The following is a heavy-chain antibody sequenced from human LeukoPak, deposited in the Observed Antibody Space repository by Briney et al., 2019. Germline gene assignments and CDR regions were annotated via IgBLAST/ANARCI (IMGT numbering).Heavy chain of an antibody. CDR3: ARANYGSGSNYYYGLDV. J-gene: IGHJ6*02. Sequence: GGSLRLSCAASGFTFGSYGMHWVRQAPGKGLEWVAVIWYDGSNKYYADSVKGRFTISRDNSKNTLYLRINSLRAEDTAVYYCARANYGSGSNYYYGLDVWGQGTTVTVSS. V-gene: IGHV3-33*01. CDR1: GFTFGSYG. CDR2: IWYDGSNK. D-gene: IGHD3-10*01.